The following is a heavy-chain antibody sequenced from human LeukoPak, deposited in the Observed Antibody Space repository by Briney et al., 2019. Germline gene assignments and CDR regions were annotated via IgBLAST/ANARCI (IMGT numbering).Heavy chain of an antibody. Sequence: GASVTVSCKASGGTFSSYAISWVRQAPGQGLEWMGGIIPIFGTANYAQKFQGRVTITTDESTSTAYMELSSLRSEDTAVYYCASSGGAKGWFDPWGQGTLVTVSS. V-gene: IGHV1-69*05. CDR3: ASSGGAKGWFDP. D-gene: IGHD2-15*01. CDR2: IIPIFGTA. J-gene: IGHJ5*02. CDR1: GGTFSSYA.